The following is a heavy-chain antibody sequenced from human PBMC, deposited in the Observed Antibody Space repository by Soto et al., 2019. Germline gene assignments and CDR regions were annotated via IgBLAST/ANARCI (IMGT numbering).Heavy chain of an antibody. Sequence: EVQLLESGGGLEQPGGSLRLSCAASGFTFSSYAMNWVRQAPGKGLEWVSVISGSGDSTYYADSVKGRFTISRDNSKNTLYLQMNSLRAGDTAVYYCARRGSGSDYDYWGQGTLVTVSS. CDR2: ISGSGDST. V-gene: IGHV3-23*01. D-gene: IGHD1-26*01. CDR3: ARRGSGSDYDY. J-gene: IGHJ4*02. CDR1: GFTFSSYA.